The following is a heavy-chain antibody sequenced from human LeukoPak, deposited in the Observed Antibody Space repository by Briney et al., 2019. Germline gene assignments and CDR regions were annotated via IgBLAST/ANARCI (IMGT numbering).Heavy chain of an antibody. J-gene: IGHJ4*02. D-gene: IGHD1-20*01. Sequence: GGSLRLSCAASGFTFSSYGMHWVRQAPGKGLEWVAVISYDGSNKYYADSVKGRFTVSRDNSKNTLYLQMNSLRAEDTAVYYCAKSVTGDYWGQGTLVTVSS. CDR3: AKSVTGDY. CDR1: GFTFSSYG. V-gene: IGHV3-30*18. CDR2: ISYDGSNK.